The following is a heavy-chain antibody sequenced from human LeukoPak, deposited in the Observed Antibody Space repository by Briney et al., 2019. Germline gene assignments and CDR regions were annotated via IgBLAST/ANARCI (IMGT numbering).Heavy chain of an antibody. CDR3: ARLIWNYDS. Sequence: PSETLSLTCAVYGGSFSGYYWGWIRQPPGKGLEWIGNVYYGGSSHYNPSLRSRVTLSPDASKNQFSLKLNSVTAADTAVYYCARLIWNYDSWGQGTLVTVSS. D-gene: IGHD1-1*01. V-gene: IGHV4-34*01. J-gene: IGHJ4*02. CDR1: GGSFSGYY. CDR2: VYYGGSS.